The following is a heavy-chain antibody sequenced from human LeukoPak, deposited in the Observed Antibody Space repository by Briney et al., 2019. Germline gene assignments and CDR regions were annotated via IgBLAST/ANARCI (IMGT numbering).Heavy chain of an antibody. J-gene: IGHJ6*04. V-gene: IGHV3-21*01. CDR1: GFAFSSYS. CDR2: ISSSSSYI. CDR3: ARDRVTMVRGVPYYYYYGMDV. Sequence: GGSLRLSCAASGFAFSSYSMNWVRQAPGKGLEWVSSISSSSSYIYYADSVKGRFTISRDNAKNSLYLQMNSLRAEDTAVYYCARDRVTMVRGVPYYYYYGMDVWGKGTTVTVSS. D-gene: IGHD3-10*01.